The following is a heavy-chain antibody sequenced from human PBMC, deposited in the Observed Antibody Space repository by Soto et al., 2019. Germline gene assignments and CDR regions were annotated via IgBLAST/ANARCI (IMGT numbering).Heavy chain of an antibody. CDR3: ARDPTGPPSDRRGGYYGMDV. J-gene: IGHJ6*02. Sequence: QVQLVQSGAEVKKPGSSVKVSCKASGGTFSSYAISWVRQAPGQGLEWMGGIIPIFGTANYAQKFQGRVTITADGSTSTACMEVSSLRSEGTAVYYGARDPTGPPSDRRGGYYGMDVWGQGTTVTVSS. CDR2: IIPIFGTA. V-gene: IGHV1-69*01. D-gene: IGHD1-1*01. CDR1: GGTFSSYA.